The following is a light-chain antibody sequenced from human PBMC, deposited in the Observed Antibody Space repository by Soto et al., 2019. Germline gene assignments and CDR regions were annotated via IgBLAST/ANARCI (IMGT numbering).Light chain of an antibody. CDR2: GAS. CDR3: QQYNNWPPELT. Sequence: EIVMTQSPATLSVSPGERATLSSRASQSVSRNSAWYQQKPGLAPRLRIYGASTRATGIPTKLSGSVSGTEFTPNISSMQSENFAVYYCQQYNNWPPELTFGGGTKVEIK. V-gene: IGKV3-15*01. J-gene: IGKJ4*01. CDR1: QSVSRN.